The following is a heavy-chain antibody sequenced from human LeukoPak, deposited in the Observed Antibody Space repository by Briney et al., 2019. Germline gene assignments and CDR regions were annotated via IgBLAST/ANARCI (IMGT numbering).Heavy chain of an antibody. CDR3: AKDINYYDSSGYSN. V-gene: IGHV3-9*03. CDR1: GFTFDDYA. D-gene: IGHD3-22*01. CDR2: TSWNSGSI. Sequence: GGSLRLSCAASGFTFDDYAMHWVRQAPGKGLEWVSGTSWNSGSIGYADSVKGRFTISRDNAKNSLYLQMNSLRAEDMALYYCAKDINYYDSSGYSNWGQGTLVTVSS. J-gene: IGHJ4*02.